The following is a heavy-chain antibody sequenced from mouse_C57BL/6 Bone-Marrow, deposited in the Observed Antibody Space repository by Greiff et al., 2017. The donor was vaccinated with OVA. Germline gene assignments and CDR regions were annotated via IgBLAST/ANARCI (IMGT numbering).Heavy chain of an antibody. V-gene: IGHV14-2*01. CDR2: IDPEDGET. CDR3: ARIRIYYGYALAMDY. D-gene: IGHD2-2*01. Sequence: EVQLKESGAELVKPGASVKLSCTASGFNIKDYCMHWVKQRTEQGLEWIGRIDPEDGETKYAPKFQGKATITADTSSSTAYMQLSSLTSEDSAVYFCARIRIYYGYALAMDYWGQGTSVTVSS. J-gene: IGHJ4*01. CDR1: GFNIKDYC.